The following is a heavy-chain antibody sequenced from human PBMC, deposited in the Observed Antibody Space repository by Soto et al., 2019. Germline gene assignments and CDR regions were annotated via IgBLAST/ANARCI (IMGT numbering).Heavy chain of an antibody. J-gene: IGHJ5*02. V-gene: IGHV1-46*01. Sequence: QVPLVQSGAEVKKPGASVKVSCKASGYTFTNYYMHWVRQAPGQGLEWMGVINTSGGSTTYAQKFQGRVTRTRDTSTSTVYMELSSLRPDDTAVYYCARGGSSSFSWFDRWGQGSLVTVSS. CDR3: ARGGSSSFSWFDR. CDR1: GYTFTNYY. CDR2: INTSGGST. D-gene: IGHD6-6*01.